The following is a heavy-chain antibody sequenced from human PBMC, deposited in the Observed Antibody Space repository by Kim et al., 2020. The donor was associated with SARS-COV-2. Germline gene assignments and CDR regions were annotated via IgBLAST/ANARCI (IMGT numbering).Heavy chain of an antibody. CDR3: ARGRGRQWLATSLYYYYGMEV. CDR2: INHSGST. CDR1: GGSFSGYY. Sequence: SETLSLTCAVYGGSFSGYYWSWIRQPPGKGLEWIGEINHSGSTNYNPSLKSRVTISVDTSKNQFSLKLSSETAADTAVYYCARGRGRQWLATSLYYYYGMEVWGQGTTVTVSS. D-gene: IGHD6-19*01. J-gene: IGHJ6*02. V-gene: IGHV4-34*01.